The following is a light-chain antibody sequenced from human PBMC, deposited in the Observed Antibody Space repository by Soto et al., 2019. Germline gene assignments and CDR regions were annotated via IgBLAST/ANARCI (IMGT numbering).Light chain of an antibody. CDR2: EVS. CDR1: SSDIGRYNY. Sequence: QSVLTQPPSASGSPGQSVTISCTGTSSDIGRYNYVSWYQQHPGKAPKLMIYEVSKRPSGVPDRFSGSKSGNTASLTVSGLQAEDEADYYCSSTAGSNSYVFGTGTKVTVL. J-gene: IGLJ1*01. V-gene: IGLV2-8*01. CDR3: SSTAGSNSYV.